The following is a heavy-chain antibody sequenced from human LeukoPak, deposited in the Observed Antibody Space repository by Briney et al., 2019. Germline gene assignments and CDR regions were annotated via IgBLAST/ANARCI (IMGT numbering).Heavy chain of an antibody. CDR3: AREGGGSGLWYYDL. J-gene: IGHJ2*01. Sequence: PGGSLRLSCAASGFTFSSYSMHWVRQAPGKGPEFVSVIGGGGVTTFYADSVRDSFTISRDNSKNTLYLEMGSLRAEDMAVYYCAREGGGSGLWYYDLWGRGTLVTVSS. V-gene: IGHV3-64*02. CDR1: GFTFSSYS. CDR2: IGGGGVTT. D-gene: IGHD1-26*01.